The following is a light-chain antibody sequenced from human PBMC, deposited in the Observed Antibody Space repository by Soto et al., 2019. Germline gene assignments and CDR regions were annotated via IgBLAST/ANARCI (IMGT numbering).Light chain of an antibody. CDR1: QSVSSTY. V-gene: IGKV3-20*01. Sequence: EIVLTQSPGTLSLSPGERATLSCRASQSVSSTYLAWYQQKPGQAPRLLIYCASSRAADIPDRFSGSGSGTDFNLTISRLEPEDFAVYYCQEYGSSRTFGQGPKVEIK. CDR2: CAS. CDR3: QEYGSSRT. J-gene: IGKJ1*01.